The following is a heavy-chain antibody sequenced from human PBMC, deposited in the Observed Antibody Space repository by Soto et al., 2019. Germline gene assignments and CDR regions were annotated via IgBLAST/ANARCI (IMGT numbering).Heavy chain of an antibody. CDR2: IYPGDSDT. D-gene: IGHD6-13*01. Sequence: GESLKISCKGSGYSFTSYWIGWVRQMPGKGLEWMGIIYPGDSDTRYSPSFQGQVTISADKSISTAYLQWSSLKASDTAMYYCARLKRRSIAAAYDAFDIWGQGTMVTVSS. V-gene: IGHV5-51*01. J-gene: IGHJ3*02. CDR1: GYSFTSYW. CDR3: ARLKRRSIAAAYDAFDI.